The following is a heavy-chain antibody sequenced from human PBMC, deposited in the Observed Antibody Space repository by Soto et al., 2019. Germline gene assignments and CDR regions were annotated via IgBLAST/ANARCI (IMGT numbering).Heavy chain of an antibody. J-gene: IGHJ5*02. V-gene: IGHV5-51*01. Sequence: GESLKISCKGSGYSFTSYWIGWVRQMPGKGLEWMGIIYPGDSDTRYSPSFQGQVTISADKSISTAYLQWSSLKASDTAMYYCARRTGDISGYYFWFDPWGQGTLVTGSS. CDR2: IYPGDSDT. D-gene: IGHD3-22*01. CDR1: GYSFTSYW. CDR3: ARRTGDISGYYFWFDP.